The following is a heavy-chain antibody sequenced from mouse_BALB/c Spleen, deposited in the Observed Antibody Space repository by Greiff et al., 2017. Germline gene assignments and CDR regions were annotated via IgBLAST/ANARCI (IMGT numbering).Heavy chain of an antibody. J-gene: IGHJ2*01. CDR2: ILPGSGST. D-gene: IGHD1-1*01. CDR1: GYPFSSYW. V-gene: IGHV1-9*01. Sequence: VKLMESGAELMKPGASVKISCKATGYPFSSYWIAWVKQRPGHGLEWIGEILPGSGSTNYNEKFKGKATFTADTSSNTAYMQLSSLTSEDSAVYYCARGTTVYWGQGTTLTVSS. CDR3: ARGTTVY.